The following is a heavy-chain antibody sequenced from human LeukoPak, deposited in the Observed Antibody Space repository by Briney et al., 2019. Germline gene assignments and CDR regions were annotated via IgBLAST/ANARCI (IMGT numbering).Heavy chain of an antibody. J-gene: IGHJ3*02. D-gene: IGHD3-16*01. CDR2: IIPIFDTA. Sequence: SVKVSCKASGGTFSSYAISWVRQAPGQGLEWMGRIIPIFDTANYAQKFQGRVTINTDESTGTAYMELSSLRSEDTAVYYCAILGLYDLGAFDIWGQGTMVTVSS. V-gene: IGHV1-69*05. CDR3: AILGLYDLGAFDI. CDR1: GGTFSSYA.